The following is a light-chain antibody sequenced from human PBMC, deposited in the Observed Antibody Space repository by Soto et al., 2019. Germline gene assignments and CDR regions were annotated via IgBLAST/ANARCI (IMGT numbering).Light chain of an antibody. V-gene: IGKV3-20*01. CDR1: QSVNSGS. J-gene: IGKJ1*01. CDR2: GAT. Sequence: DIALTQSPGTLSLSPGGRAILSCRASQSVNSGSLAWYQQRPGQDPRLLIYGATIRATGIPDKFSGSGSGTDFTLTISRLEPEDFAVYYCQQYGSSVRTFGQGTKVEIK. CDR3: QQYGSSVRT.